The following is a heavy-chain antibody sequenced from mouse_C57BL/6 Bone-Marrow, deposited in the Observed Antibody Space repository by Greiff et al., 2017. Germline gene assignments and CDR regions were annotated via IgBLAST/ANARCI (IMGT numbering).Heavy chain of an antibody. J-gene: IGHJ4*01. V-gene: IGHV2-9-1*01. CDR2: IWTGGGT. D-gene: IGHD1-1*01. CDR1: GFSLTSYA. CDR3: ARNWGLLLRPYYYAMDY. Sequence: QVQLKESGPGLVAPSQSLSITCTVSGFSLTSYAISWVRQPPGKGLEWLGVIWTGGGTNYNSALKYRLSIRKDNPQSQVFLKMNSLHTDDTARYXWARNWGLLLRPYYYAMDYWGQGTSVTVSS.